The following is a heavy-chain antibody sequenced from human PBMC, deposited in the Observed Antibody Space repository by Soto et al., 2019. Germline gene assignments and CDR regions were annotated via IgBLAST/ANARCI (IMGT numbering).Heavy chain of an antibody. J-gene: IGHJ4*01. Sequence: QVQLVESGGGVVQPGRSLRLSCAASGFTFSSYGMHWVRQAPGKGLEWVAVIWYDGSNKYYADSVKGRFTISRDNYKNTLYLQINSLRAEDTAVYYCARDWLRRYFDYWGQGTLVTVSS. D-gene: IGHD5-12*01. V-gene: IGHV3-33*01. CDR1: GFTFSSYG. CDR3: ARDWLRRYFDY. CDR2: IWYDGSNK.